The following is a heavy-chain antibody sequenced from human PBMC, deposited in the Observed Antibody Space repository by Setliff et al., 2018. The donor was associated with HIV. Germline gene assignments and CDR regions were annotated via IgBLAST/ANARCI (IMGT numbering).Heavy chain of an antibody. CDR1: GGTLSSHA. V-gene: IGHV1-69*13. D-gene: IGHD6-19*01. CDR3: ATAKEHWLPYYYYYMDV. Sequence: GASVKVSCKISGGTLSSHALSWVRQAPGQGLEWMGGIIPIFDRTNYAQKFQGRVTITADESTSTAYMELSSLRSEDTAVYYCATAKEHWLPYYYYYMDVWGEGTTVTVSS. CDR2: IIPIFDRT. J-gene: IGHJ6*03.